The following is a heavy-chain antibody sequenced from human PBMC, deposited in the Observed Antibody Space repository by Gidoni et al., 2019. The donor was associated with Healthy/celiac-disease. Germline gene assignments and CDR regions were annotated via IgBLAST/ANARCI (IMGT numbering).Heavy chain of an antibody. CDR2: IIPIFGTA. Sequence: QVQLVQSGAEVKKPGSSVKVSCKASGGTFSSYALSWVRQAPVQGLEWMGGIIPIFGTANYAQKFQGRVTITADESTSTAYMELSSLRSEDTAVYYCARELKQLVFWYFDLWGRGTLVTVSS. CDR1: GGTFSSYA. J-gene: IGHJ2*01. D-gene: IGHD6-6*01. V-gene: IGHV1-69*01. CDR3: ARELKQLVFWYFDL.